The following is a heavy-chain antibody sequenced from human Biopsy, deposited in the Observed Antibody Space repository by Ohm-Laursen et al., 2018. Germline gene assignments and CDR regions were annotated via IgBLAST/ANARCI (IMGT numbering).Heavy chain of an antibody. Sequence: SLRLSCAASGFIFDDYAMHWVRQAPGKGLEWVSSITWNSGTIDYTDSVKGRFTISRDNAKNSLYLQMNSLRAGDTALYYCAKARVAIRYFDIWGRGTLVTVSS. V-gene: IGHV3-9*01. CDR3: AKARVAIRYFDI. CDR1: GFIFDDYA. CDR2: ITWNSGTI. D-gene: IGHD2-15*01. J-gene: IGHJ2*01.